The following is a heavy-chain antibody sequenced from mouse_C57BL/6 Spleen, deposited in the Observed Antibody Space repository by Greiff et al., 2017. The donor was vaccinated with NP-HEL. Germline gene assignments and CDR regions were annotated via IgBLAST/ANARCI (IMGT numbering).Heavy chain of an antibody. CDR3: TRDGDLYYAMDY. J-gene: IGHJ4*01. Sequence: EVKLMESGGGLVKPGGSLKLSCAASGFTFSSYAMSWVRQTPEKRLEWVATISDGGSYTYYPDNVKGRFTISRDNAKNNLYLQMSHLKSEDTAMYYCTRDGDLYYAMDYWGQGTSVTVSS. CDR2: ISDGGSYT. CDR1: GFTFSSYA. V-gene: IGHV5-4*01.